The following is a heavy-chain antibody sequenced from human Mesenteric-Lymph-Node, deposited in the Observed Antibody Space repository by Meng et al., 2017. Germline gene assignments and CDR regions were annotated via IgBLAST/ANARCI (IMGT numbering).Heavy chain of an antibody. J-gene: IGHJ3*02. CDR2: ICHSGST. CDR1: GYSISSGYY. V-gene: IGHV4-38-2*02. D-gene: IGHD3-10*01. CDR3: ARDYGLGSYSDAFNI. Sequence: SETLSLTCTVSGYSISSGYYWGWIRQPPGKGLEWIGSICHSGSTYYNPSLKSRVTISVDTSKNQFSLKLSSVIAADTAVYYCARDYGLGSYSDAFNIWGQGTMVTVSS.